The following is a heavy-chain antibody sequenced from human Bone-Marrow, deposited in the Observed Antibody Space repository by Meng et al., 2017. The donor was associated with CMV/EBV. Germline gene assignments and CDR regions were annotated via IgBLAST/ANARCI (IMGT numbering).Heavy chain of an antibody. CDR2: IFYSGST. CDR3: ARQRSGYCSGTSCYDPYYFDF. CDR1: GGSISSYY. D-gene: IGHD2-2*03. V-gene: IGHV4-59*01. J-gene: IGHJ4*02. Sequence: SETLSLTCTVSGGSISSYYWSWIRQPPGKGLEWIGYIFYSGSTNYNPSLKSRVTISVDTSKNQFSLRLSSATAADTAVYFCARQRSGYCSGTSCYDPYYFDFWGQGALVTVSS.